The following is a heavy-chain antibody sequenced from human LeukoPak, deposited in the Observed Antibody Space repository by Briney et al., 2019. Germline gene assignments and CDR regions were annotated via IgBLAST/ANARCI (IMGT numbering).Heavy chain of an antibody. CDR3: ARVRGYYDSSGPRDY. CDR2: ISAYNGNT. Sequence: EASVKVSCKASGYTFTSYGISWVRQAPGQGLEWMGWISAYNGNTNYAQKLQGRVTMTTDTSTSTAYMELRSLRSDDTAVYYCARVRGYYDSSGPRDYWGQGTPVTVSS. V-gene: IGHV1-18*01. CDR1: GYTFTSYG. D-gene: IGHD3-22*01. J-gene: IGHJ4*02.